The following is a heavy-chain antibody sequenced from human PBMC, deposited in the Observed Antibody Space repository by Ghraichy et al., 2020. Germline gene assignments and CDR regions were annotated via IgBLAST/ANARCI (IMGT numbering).Heavy chain of an antibody. CDR2: INHSGST. V-gene: IGHV4-34*01. CDR3: ARHDVAVAGTLSVDY. J-gene: IGHJ4*02. Sequence: SETLSLTCAVYGGSFSGYYWSWIRQPPGKGLEWIGEINHSGSTNYNPSLKSRVTISVDTSKNQFSLKLSSVTAADTAVYYCARHDVAVAGTLSVDYWGQGTLVTVSS. CDR1: GGSFSGYY. D-gene: IGHD6-19*01.